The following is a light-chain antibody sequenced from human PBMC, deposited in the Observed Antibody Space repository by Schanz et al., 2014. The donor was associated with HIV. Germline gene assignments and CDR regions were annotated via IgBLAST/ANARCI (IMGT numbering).Light chain of an antibody. V-gene: IGKV1-33*01. CDR1: QDINNY. CDR2: DAS. CDR3: LQHNTYPWT. J-gene: IGKJ1*01. Sequence: DIQMTQSPSSLSASLGDRVTITCQANQDINNYLNWYQQKPGKAPKLLIYDASNLETGVPSRFSGSGSGTEFTLTISALQPEDFATYYCLQHNTYPWTFGQGTKVEIK.